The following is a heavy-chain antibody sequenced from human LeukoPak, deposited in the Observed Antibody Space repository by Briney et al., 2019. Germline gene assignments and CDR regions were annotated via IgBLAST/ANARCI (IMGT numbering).Heavy chain of an antibody. CDR1: GFTFSSSA. D-gene: IGHD2-15*01. CDR2: ISNNGGYT. J-gene: IGHJ4*02. V-gene: IGHV3-23*01. CDR3: AKQLGYCSDGSCYFPY. Sequence: GGSLRLSCAASGFTFSSSAMSWVRQAPGKGLEWVSAISNNGGYTYYADSEQGRFTISRDNSKSTLCLQMNSLRAEDTAVYYCAKQLGYCSDGSCYFPYWGQGTLVTVSS.